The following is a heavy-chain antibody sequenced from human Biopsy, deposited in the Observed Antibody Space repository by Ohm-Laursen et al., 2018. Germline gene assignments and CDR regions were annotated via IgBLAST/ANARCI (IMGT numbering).Heavy chain of an antibody. J-gene: IGHJ4*02. V-gene: IGHV4-59*01. Sequence: GTLFLTCTVSGGSISSYYWNWIRQPPGKGLEWIGYIYYSGTTDYSPSLKSRVTISIDKSKNQFFLKLSSVTAEDTAVYYCARDDAVTVIRGLYYWGQGALVTVSS. CDR2: IYYSGTT. CDR1: GGSISSYY. D-gene: IGHD2-21*02. CDR3: ARDDAVTVIRGLYY.